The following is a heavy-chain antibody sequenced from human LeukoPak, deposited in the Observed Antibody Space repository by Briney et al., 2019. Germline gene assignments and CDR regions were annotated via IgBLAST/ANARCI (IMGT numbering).Heavy chain of an antibody. V-gene: IGHV3-53*01. Sequence: PGGSLRLSCAASGFIVSSNYMNWVHQAPGKGLEWVSVIYTDGSTYYADSVKGRFTISRDISRNTVHLQMNSLRAGDTAVYYCARDPHGYNSYFDYWGQGTLVTVSS. D-gene: IGHD5-24*01. CDR2: IYTDGST. CDR3: ARDPHGYNSYFDY. CDR1: GFIVSSNY. J-gene: IGHJ4*02.